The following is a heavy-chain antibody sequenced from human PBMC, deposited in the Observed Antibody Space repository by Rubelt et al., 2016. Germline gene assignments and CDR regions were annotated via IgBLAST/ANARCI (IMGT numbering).Heavy chain of an antibody. Sequence: QITLKESGPTLVKPTQTLTLPCTYSGFSLTSTGVGVGWIRQPPGKALEWLVLIYWDDDKRYNPSLKNRLTITKDTSKNQLVLTMTSMDPVDTATYYCAHRQIRYSDYDEGIFDYWGQGTLVTVSS. J-gene: IGHJ4*02. V-gene: IGHV2-5*02. D-gene: IGHD5-12*01. CDR2: IYWDDDK. CDR1: GFSLTSTGVG. CDR3: AHRQIRYSDYDEGIFDY.